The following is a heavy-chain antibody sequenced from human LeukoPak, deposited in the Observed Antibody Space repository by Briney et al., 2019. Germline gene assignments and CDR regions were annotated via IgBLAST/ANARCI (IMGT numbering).Heavy chain of an antibody. CDR1: GGSFRGYY. CDR2: INHSGST. J-gene: IGHJ3*02. CDR3: ARGAIWGPTHDAFDI. D-gene: IGHD7-27*01. V-gene: IGHV4-34*01. Sequence: PSETLSLTCAVYGGSFRGYYWSWIRQPPGKGLEWIGEINHSGSTNYNPSLKSRVTISVDTSKNQFSLKLSSVTAADTAVYYCARGAIWGPTHDAFDIWGQGTMVTVSS.